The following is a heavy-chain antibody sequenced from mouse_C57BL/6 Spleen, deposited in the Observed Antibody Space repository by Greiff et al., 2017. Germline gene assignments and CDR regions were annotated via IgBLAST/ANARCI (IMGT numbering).Heavy chain of an antibody. CDR3: VRQWFAY. CDR1: GFSFNTYA. CDR2: IRSKSNNYAT. Sequence: EVQGVESGGGLVQPKGSLKLSCAASGFSFNTYAMHWVRQAPGKGLEWVARIRSKSNNYATYYADSVKDRFTIARDDPESMLYLQMNNLKTEDTAMYYCVRQWFAYWGQGTLVTVSA. V-gene: IGHV10-1*01. J-gene: IGHJ3*01.